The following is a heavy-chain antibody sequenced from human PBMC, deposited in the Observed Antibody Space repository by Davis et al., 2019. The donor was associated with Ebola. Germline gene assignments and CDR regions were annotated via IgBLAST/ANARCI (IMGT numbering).Heavy chain of an antibody. V-gene: IGHV4-39*07. CDR1: GGSIISSSSY. D-gene: IGHD6-19*01. Sequence: MPSETLSLTCAVSGGSIISSSSYWGWIRQPPGKGLEWIGEINHSGSTNYNPSLKSRVTISVDTSKNQFSLKLSSVTAADTAVYYCARQHIRSAYYYYYGMDVWGKGTTVTVSS. J-gene: IGHJ6*04. CDR3: ARQHIRSAYYYYYGMDV. CDR2: INHSGST.